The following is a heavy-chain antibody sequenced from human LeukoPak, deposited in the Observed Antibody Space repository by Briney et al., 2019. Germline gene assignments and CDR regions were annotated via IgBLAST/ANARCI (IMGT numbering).Heavy chain of an antibody. CDR2: IYPGDSDT. Sequence: GESLQISCQGSGYSFTSYWIGWVRQMPGKGLEWMGIIYPGDSDTRYSPSFQGQVTISADKSISTAYLQWSSLKASDTAMYYCARLGRDATVVTQLFDYWGQGTLVTVSS. CDR3: ARLGRDATVVTQLFDY. CDR1: GYSFTSYW. V-gene: IGHV5-51*01. J-gene: IGHJ4*02. D-gene: IGHD4-23*01.